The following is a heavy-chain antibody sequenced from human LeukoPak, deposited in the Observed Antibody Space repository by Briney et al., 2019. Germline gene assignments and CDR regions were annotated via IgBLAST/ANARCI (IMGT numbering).Heavy chain of an antibody. V-gene: IGHV1-2*02. D-gene: IGHD4-17*01. J-gene: IGHJ3*02. CDR3: ARDRRQNYGGNVGAFDI. Sequence: ASVKVSCKASGYTFTGYYMHWVRQAPGQGLEWMGWINPNSGGTNYAQKSQGRVTMTRDTSISTAYMELSRLRSDDTAVYYCARDRRQNYGGNVGAFDIWGQGTMVTVSS. CDR2: INPNSGGT. CDR1: GYTFTGYY.